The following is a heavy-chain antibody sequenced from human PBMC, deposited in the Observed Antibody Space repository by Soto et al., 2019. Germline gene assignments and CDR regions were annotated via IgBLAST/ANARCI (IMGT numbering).Heavy chain of an antibody. CDR3: ARISIARGCWLPDY. CDR2: INVYNGNT. CDR1: GYTFTSNS. J-gene: IGHJ4*02. Sequence: ASVKVSCKASGYTFTSNSIGWVGQAPGQGLEWMGWINVYNGNTKYARQLQGRVTLTTDTSTSTAYMDLRSLVSDDTAVYYCARISIARGCWLPDYRGQGTFVTACS. D-gene: IGHD2-2*01. V-gene: IGHV1-18*04.